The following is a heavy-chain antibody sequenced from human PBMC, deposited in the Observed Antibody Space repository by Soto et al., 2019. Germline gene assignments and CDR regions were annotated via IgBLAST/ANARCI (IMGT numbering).Heavy chain of an antibody. J-gene: IGHJ4*02. V-gene: IGHV3-7*04. Sequence: EVQLVESGGSLVQPGGSLRLSCAASGFPFNIYWMSWVRQAPGKGLEWVANINQGGNEKYYVDSVRGRFTISRDNTKNSLFVQMNTLRAEDTAVYYCVKDDEGGYYGSTRQAGADSWCQGTLFTVSS. CDR3: VKDDEGGYYGSTRQAGADS. D-gene: IGHD3-10*01. CDR2: INQGGNEK. CDR1: GFPFNIYW.